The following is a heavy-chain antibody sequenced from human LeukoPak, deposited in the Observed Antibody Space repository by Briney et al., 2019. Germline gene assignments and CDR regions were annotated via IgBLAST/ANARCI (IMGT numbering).Heavy chain of an antibody. CDR1: GGSISSGGYY. Sequence: SETLSLTCTVSGGSISSGGYYWSWIRQHPGKGLEWIGYIYYSGSTYYNPSLKSRVTISVDTSKNQFSLKLSSVTAADTAVYYCARGPPDRRTRLGIGYWGQGTLVTVSS. J-gene: IGHJ4*02. V-gene: IGHV4-31*03. D-gene: IGHD2-8*01. CDR2: IYYSGST. CDR3: ARGPPDRRTRLGIGY.